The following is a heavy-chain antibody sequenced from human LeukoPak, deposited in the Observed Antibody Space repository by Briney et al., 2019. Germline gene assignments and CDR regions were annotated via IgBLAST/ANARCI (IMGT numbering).Heavy chain of an antibody. D-gene: IGHD5-12*01. J-gene: IGHJ4*02. CDR1: GGSISSSSYY. CDR3: ARVSGYDWESSYDY. V-gene: IGHV4-61*01. Sequence: SETLSLACTVSGGSISSSSYYWSWLRQPPGKGLEWIGYIYYSGSTNYNPSLKSRVTISVDTSKNQFSLKLSSVTAADPAVYYCARVSGYDWESSYDYWGQGTLVTVSS. CDR2: IYYSGST.